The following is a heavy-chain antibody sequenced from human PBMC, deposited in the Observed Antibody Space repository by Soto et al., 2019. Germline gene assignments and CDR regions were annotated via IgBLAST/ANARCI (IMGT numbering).Heavy chain of an antibody. D-gene: IGHD3-10*01. Sequence: ASVKVSCKVSGYSLTELSMHRVRQASGKGLEWMGGLDPDNDETIYAQKFQGRVTMTEDTSADTAYMELSSLRSEDTAVYYCARVRHRLGWVGELGDAFDISGQGTMVTVAS. J-gene: IGHJ3*02. V-gene: IGHV1-24*01. CDR1: GYSLTELS. CDR2: LDPDNDET. CDR3: ARVRHRLGWVGELGDAFDI.